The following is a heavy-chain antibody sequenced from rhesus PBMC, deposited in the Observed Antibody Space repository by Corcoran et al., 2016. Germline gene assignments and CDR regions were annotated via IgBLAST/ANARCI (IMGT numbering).Heavy chain of an antibody. CDR1: GGSISSKY. V-gene: IGHV4-165*02. CDR2: GSGGSGSA. J-gene: IGHJ6*01. Sequence: QLQLQESGPGLVKPSETLPLTCAVAGGSISSKYWKWIRQPTGKGLDYLGYGSGGSGSAYSNPSLKSRVTISRDTSKNQFSLNLKSMTAADTAVYFCARRAYALDSWGQGVLVLVSS. CDR3: ARRAYALDS.